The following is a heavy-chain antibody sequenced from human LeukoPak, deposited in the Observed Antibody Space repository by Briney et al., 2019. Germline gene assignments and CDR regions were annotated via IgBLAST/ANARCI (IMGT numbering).Heavy chain of an antibody. CDR3: ARGYCSGGSCYLDAFDI. V-gene: IGHV1-69*13. CDR1: GGTFSSYA. J-gene: IGHJ3*02. Sequence: SVKVSCKASGGTFSSYAISWVRQAPGQGLEWMGGIIPIFGTANYAQKFQGRVTITADESTSTAYMELSSLRSEDAAVYYCARGYCSGGSCYLDAFDIWGQGTMVTVSS. D-gene: IGHD2-15*01. CDR2: IIPIFGTA.